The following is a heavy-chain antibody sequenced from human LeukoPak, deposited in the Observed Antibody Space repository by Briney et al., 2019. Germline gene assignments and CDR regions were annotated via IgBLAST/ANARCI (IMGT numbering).Heavy chain of an antibody. D-gene: IGHD6-19*01. Sequence: PSETLSLTCTVSGGSISSHYWNWIRQPPGKGLEWIGYIYDSGSIIYNPSLKSRVTISVDTSKKQFSLKLSSVTAADTAVYYCARGRRAGSGWPFLDSWGQGTLVSVSS. V-gene: IGHV4-59*08. CDR1: GGSISSHY. CDR2: IYDSGSI. J-gene: IGHJ4*02. CDR3: ARGRRAGSGWPFLDS.